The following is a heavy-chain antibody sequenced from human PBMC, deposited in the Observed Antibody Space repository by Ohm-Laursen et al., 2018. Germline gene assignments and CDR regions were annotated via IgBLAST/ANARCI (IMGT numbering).Heavy chain of an antibody. J-gene: IGHJ4*02. CDR2: INSDGSST. CDR3: ARGYYYDSSGYSLPFDY. CDR1: GFTFSSYW. Sequence: SLRLSCAASGFTFSSYWMHWVRQAPGKGLVWVSRINSDGSSTTYADSVKGRFTISRDNAKKTMYLQMNSLRAEDTAVYYRARGYYYDSSGYSLPFDYWGQGTLVTVSS. V-gene: IGHV3-74*01. D-gene: IGHD3-22*01.